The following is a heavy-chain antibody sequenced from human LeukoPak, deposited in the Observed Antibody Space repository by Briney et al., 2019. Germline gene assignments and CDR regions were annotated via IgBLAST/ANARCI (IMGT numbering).Heavy chain of an antibody. D-gene: IGHD3-9*01. CDR2: IKQDGTEK. J-gene: IGHJ4*02. V-gene: IGHV3-7*04. CDR3: ARVNYDILTGYLSYFDY. CDR1: GFTFSSYW. Sequence: GGSLRLSCAASGFTFSSYWMNWVRQAPGKGLEWVANIKQDGTEKYYVDSVKGRFTTSRDNAYNSLYLQMNSLRAEDTAVYYCARVNYDILTGYLSYFDYWGQGTLVTVSS.